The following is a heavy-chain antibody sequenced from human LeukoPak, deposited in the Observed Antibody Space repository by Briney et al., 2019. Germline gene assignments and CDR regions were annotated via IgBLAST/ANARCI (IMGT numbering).Heavy chain of an antibody. CDR2: IFHSGST. CDR1: GGSISSSTW. J-gene: IGHJ4*02. D-gene: IGHD3-22*01. Sequence: SETLSLTCAVSGGSISSSTWWTWVRQPPGKGLEWIGEIFHSGSTYYNPSLKSRVTISVDTSKNQFSLKLSSVTAADTAVYYCARRPLNYYDSSGYLLTFFDYWGQGTLVTVSS. V-gene: IGHV4-4*02. CDR3: ARRPLNYYDSSGYLLTFFDY.